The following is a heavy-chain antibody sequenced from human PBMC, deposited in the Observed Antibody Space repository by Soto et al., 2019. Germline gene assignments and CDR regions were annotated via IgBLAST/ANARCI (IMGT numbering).Heavy chain of an antibody. Sequence: QLQLQESGPGLVKPSETLSLTCTVSDGSISSYYWSWIRQPPGKGLEWIGYVYSNGDTSFNPSLKRRVNISVDTSRNRFSLRLNSVTAADTAVYYCARRITGDPHFDLWGRGTLVTVSS. CDR1: DGSISSYY. D-gene: IGHD1-20*01. V-gene: IGHV4-59*12. CDR2: VYSNGDT. J-gene: IGHJ2*01. CDR3: ARRITGDPHFDL.